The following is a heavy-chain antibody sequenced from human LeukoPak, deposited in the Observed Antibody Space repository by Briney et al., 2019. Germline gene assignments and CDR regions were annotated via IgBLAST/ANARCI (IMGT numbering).Heavy chain of an antibody. CDR3: ARAYYYGSGSYPGDY. J-gene: IGHJ4*02. CDR1: GYTFTGYY. CDR2: INPNSGGT. V-gene: IGHV1-2*02. D-gene: IGHD3-10*01. Sequence: ASVKVSCKASGYTFTGYYMHWVRQPPGQGLEWMGWINPNSGGTNYAQKFQGRVTMTRDTSISTAYMELSRLRSDDTAVYYCARAYYYGSGSYPGDYWGQGTLVTVSS.